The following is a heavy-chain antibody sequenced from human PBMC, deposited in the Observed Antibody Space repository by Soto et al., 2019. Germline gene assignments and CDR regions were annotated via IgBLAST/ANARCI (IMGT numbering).Heavy chain of an antibody. Sequence: DSVKGSCKTSGYTFTRNGISWVRQAPGQGLEWMGWISPKSGSIKYAQKFQGRVIMTTDTSTSTAYMELRSLRSDDTAVYYCVPYRPSTTWPSRDVSGPGTTVTVSS. CDR1: GYTFTRNG. CDR2: ISPKSGSI. CDR3: VPYRPSTTWPSRDV. V-gene: IGHV1-18*01. J-gene: IGHJ6*02. D-gene: IGHD2-2*01.